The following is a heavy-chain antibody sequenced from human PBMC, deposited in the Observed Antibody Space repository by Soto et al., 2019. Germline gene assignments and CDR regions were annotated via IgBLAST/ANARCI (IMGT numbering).Heavy chain of an antibody. CDR3: ARQKLLWDV. J-gene: IGHJ6*02. CDR1: GYTFTSYD. V-gene: IGHV1-8*01. CDR2: MNPNSGNT. D-gene: IGHD3-10*01. Sequence: ASVKVSCKASGYTFTSYDINWVRQATGQGLEWMGWMNPNSGNTGYAQKFQGRVTMTRNTSISTAYLQWSSLKASDTAMYYCARQKLLWDVWGQGTTVTVSS.